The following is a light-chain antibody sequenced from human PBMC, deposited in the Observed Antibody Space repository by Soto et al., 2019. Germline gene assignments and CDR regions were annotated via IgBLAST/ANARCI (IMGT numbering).Light chain of an antibody. CDR2: NVS. Sequence: SCTGTSSDVGGYNYVSWYQQHPGKAPKLIISNVSDRPSGVSNRFSGSKSGNTASLTISGLQSEDEADYYCSSFTTSTTYVFGTGTKVTVL. V-gene: IGLV2-14*04. CDR3: SSFTTSTTYV. J-gene: IGLJ1*01. CDR1: SSDVGGYNY.